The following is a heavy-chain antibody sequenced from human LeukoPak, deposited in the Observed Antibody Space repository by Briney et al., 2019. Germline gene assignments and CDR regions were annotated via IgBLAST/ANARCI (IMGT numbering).Heavy chain of an antibody. V-gene: IGHV1-18*01. CDR1: GYTFTSYG. CDR3: ARDQWESEVLIVVVPAAAYYGMDV. J-gene: IGHJ6*02. D-gene: IGHD2-2*01. CDR2: ISAYNGNT. Sequence: ASVKVSCKASGYTFTSYGISWVRQAPGQGLEWMGWISAYNGNTNYAQKLQGRVTMTTDTSTSTAYMELRSLRSDDTAVYYYARDQWESEVLIVVVPAAAYYGMDVWGQGTTVTVSS.